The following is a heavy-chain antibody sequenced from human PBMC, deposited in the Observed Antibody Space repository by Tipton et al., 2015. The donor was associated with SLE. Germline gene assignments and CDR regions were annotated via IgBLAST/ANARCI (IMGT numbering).Heavy chain of an antibody. CDR1: GYRFTSYH. CDR2: INPSGRDT. CDR3: ARDEGFLEWSYYFDY. J-gene: IGHJ4*02. V-gene: IGHV1-46*01. D-gene: IGHD3-3*01. Sequence: QLVQSGAEVKKPGASVKVSCKASGYRFTSYHMHWVRQAPGQGLEWMGIINPSGRDTTYAQKFQGRVTMTRDTSTNTDFMELSSLTSEDTAVYYCARDEGFLEWSYYFDYWGQGTLVTVSS.